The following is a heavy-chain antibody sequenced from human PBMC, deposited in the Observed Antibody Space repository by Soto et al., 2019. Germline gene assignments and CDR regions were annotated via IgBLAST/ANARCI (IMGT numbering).Heavy chain of an antibody. CDR3: ARDGGRATGTTKKPMFYYGMDV. CDR2: IIPIFGTA. J-gene: IGHJ6*02. D-gene: IGHD1-7*01. Sequence: GASVKVSCKASGGTFSSYAISWVRQAPGQGLEWMGGIIPIFGTANYAQKFQGRVTITADESTSTAYMELSSLRSEDTAVYYCARDGGRATGTTKKPMFYYGMDVWGQGTTVTVSS. V-gene: IGHV1-69*13. CDR1: GGTFSSYA.